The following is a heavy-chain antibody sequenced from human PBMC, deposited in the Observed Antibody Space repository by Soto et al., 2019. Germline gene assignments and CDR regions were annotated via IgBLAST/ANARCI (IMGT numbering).Heavy chain of an antibody. CDR3: ARVLNYEFWAGNFQH. D-gene: IGHD2-8*01. Sequence: EVQLVESGGGLVQPGGSLRLSCAASGFTVSSNYMSWVRQAPGKGLEWVSVIYSGGSTYYADSVKGRFTISRDNSKNTLYLQMNSLRAEDTAVYYCARVLNYEFWAGNFQHWGQGTLVTVSS. CDR1: GFTVSSNY. V-gene: IGHV3-66*01. CDR2: IYSGGST. J-gene: IGHJ1*01.